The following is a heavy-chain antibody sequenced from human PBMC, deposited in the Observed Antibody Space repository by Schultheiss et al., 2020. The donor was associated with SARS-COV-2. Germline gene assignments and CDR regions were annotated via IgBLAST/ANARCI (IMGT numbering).Heavy chain of an antibody. D-gene: IGHD3-16*01. V-gene: IGHV4-59*01. CDR2: IHNGGNT. J-gene: IGHJ6*02. Sequence: SETLSLTCTISGASITFSSWSWIRQPPGRGLEWIGYIHNGGNTKYNPPLKSRVTISLDTPKNQFSLELASVTAADTAVYYCARDGGNYYYYGMDVWGQGTTVTVSS. CDR1: GASITFSS. CDR3: ARDGGNYYYYGMDV.